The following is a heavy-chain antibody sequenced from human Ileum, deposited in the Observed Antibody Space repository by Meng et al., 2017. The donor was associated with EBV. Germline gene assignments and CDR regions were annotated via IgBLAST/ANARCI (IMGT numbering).Heavy chain of an antibody. Sequence: QVQLQESGPGLVKPSGTLSLTCACSGVSMSSSKGGICFSQPPGRKLEWIGAVYHSGGANHNPSPKSRVSISVDKSKNQFSLKLSSVTAADTAVYYCARADKVRFDYWGQGTLVTVSS. V-gene: IGHV4-4*02. CDR1: GVSMSSSKG. CDR2: VYHSGGA. CDR3: ARADKVRFDY. J-gene: IGHJ4*02.